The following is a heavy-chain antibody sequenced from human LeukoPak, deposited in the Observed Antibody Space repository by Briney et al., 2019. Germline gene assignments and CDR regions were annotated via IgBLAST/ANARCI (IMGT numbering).Heavy chain of an antibody. CDR1: GGTFSSYA. D-gene: IGHD3-10*01. CDR2: INPNSGGT. J-gene: IGHJ4*02. CDR3: ASQYYGSGPNPPLDY. V-gene: IGHV1-2*06. Sequence: GSSVKVSCKASGGTFSSYAISWVRQAPGQGLEWMGRINPNSGGTNYAQKFQGRVTMTRDTSISTAYMELSRLRSDDTAVYYCASQYYGSGPNPPLDYWGQGTLVTVSS.